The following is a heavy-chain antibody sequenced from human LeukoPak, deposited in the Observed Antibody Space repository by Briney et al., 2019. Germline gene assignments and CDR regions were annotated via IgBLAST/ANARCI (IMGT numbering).Heavy chain of an antibody. CDR2: IWHDGTNK. J-gene: IGHJ4*02. CDR3: ARNSLNGFYYFDY. V-gene: IGHV3-33*03. CDR1: GFTFSSFN. D-gene: IGHD2-8*01. Sequence: GGSLRLSCAASGFTFSSFNMHWVRQAPGKGLEWVSFIWHDGTNKYYVDSVEGRFTISRDNSKNMVYLQLNSLRAEDTAVYFCARNSLNGFYYFDYWGQGTRVTVS.